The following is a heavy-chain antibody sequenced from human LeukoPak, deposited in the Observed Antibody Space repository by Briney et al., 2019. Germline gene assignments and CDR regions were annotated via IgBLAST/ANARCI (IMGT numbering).Heavy chain of an antibody. J-gene: IGHJ4*02. Sequence: PGGSLRLSCAASGFTFSSYGMHWVRPAPGKGLEGVAVISYDGSNKYYADSVKGRFTISRDNSKNTLYLQMNSLRAEDTAVYYCAKGSGWYVRGHFDYWGQGTLVTVSS. CDR2: ISYDGSNK. V-gene: IGHV3-30*18. D-gene: IGHD6-19*01. CDR1: GFTFSSYG. CDR3: AKGSGWYVRGHFDY.